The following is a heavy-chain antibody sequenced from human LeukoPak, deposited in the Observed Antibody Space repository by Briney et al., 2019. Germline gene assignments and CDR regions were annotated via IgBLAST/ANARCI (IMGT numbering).Heavy chain of an antibody. Sequence: ASVKVSCKASGYTFTGYYMHWVRQAPGQGLEWMGWINPNSGGTNYAQKFQGRVTMTRDTSISTAYMELSRLRSDDTAVYYCARGNSGGDTDLDYWGQGTLVTVSS. CDR1: GYTFTGYY. CDR3: ARGNSGGDTDLDY. J-gene: IGHJ4*02. CDR2: INPNSGGT. D-gene: IGHD1-26*01. V-gene: IGHV1-2*02.